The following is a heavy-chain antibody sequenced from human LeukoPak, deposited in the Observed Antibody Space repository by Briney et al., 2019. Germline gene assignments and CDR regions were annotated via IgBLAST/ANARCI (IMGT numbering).Heavy chain of an antibody. Sequence: SRTLSLTCAISGDSVSSNGASWNWIRPSPSRGLEWLGRTYYRSQQWHSDYAPSVKGRITLNPDTSKNQFSLQLNSMTPEDTAVYYCGRETDFGVVTNWGQGTLVTVPS. CDR2: TYYRSQQWHS. CDR3: GRETDFGVVTN. J-gene: IGHJ4*02. V-gene: IGHV6-1*01. D-gene: IGHD3-3*01. CDR1: GDSVSSNGAS.